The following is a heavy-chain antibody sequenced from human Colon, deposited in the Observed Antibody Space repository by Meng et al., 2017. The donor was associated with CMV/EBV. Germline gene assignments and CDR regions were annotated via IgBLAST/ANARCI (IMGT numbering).Heavy chain of an antibody. CDR1: GGSFSGYY. J-gene: IGHJ6*02. V-gene: IGHV4-34*01. CDR2: INHSGST. CDR3: ARGRSYSYYYYGMDV. D-gene: IGHD5-18*01. Sequence: SETLSLTCAVYGGSFSGYYWSWIRQPPGKGLEWIGEINHSGSTNYNPSLKSRVTISVDTSKNQFSLKLSSVTAADTAVYYCARGRSYSYYYYGMDVWGQGTTVTVSS.